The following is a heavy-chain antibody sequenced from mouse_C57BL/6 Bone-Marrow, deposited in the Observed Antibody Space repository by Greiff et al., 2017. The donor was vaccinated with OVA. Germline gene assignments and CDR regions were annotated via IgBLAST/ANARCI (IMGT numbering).Heavy chain of an antibody. D-gene: IGHD2-2*01. Sequence: EVQRVESGPELVKPGASVKISCKASGYSFTGYYMNWVKQSPEKSLEWIGEINPSTGGTTYNQKFKAKATLTVDKSSSTAYMQLKSLTSEDSAVYYCARWGYGYDPVMDYWGQGTSVTVSS. J-gene: IGHJ4*01. CDR3: ARWGYGYDPVMDY. CDR1: GYSFTGYY. CDR2: INPSTGGT. V-gene: IGHV1-42*01.